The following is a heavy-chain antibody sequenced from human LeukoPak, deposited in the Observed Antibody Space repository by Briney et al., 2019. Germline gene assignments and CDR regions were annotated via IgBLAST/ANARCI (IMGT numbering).Heavy chain of an antibody. V-gene: IGHV4-59*01. D-gene: IGHD3-10*01. CDR1: GGSISSYY. CDR3: ARDDYYGSGSYSH. Sequence: SETLSPTCTVSGGSISSYYWSWIRQPPGKGLEWIGYIYYSGSTNYNPSLKSRVTISVDTSKNQFSLKLSSVTAADTAVYYCARDDYYGSGSYSHWGQGTLVTVSS. J-gene: IGHJ4*02. CDR2: IYYSGST.